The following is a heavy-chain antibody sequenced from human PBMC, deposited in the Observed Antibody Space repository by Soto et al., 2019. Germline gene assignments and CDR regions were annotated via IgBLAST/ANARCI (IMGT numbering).Heavy chain of an antibody. CDR1: GYTFTSYD. CDR2: MNPNSGNT. J-gene: IGHJ5*02. Sequence: QVQLVQSGAEVKKPGASVKVSCKASGYTFTSYDINWVRQATGQGLEWMGWMNPNSGNTGYAQKFQGRVTMTRNTSISTAYMELSSLRSEDTAVYYCARGATYYDILTGYWFDPWGQGTLVTVSS. V-gene: IGHV1-8*01. D-gene: IGHD3-9*01. CDR3: ARGATYYDILTGYWFDP.